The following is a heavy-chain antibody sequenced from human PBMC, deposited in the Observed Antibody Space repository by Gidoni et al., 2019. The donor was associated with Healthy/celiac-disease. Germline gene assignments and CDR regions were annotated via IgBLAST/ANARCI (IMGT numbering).Heavy chain of an antibody. V-gene: IGHV4-31*03. CDR1: GGPISSGGYY. CDR2: IYYSGST. D-gene: IGHD4-17*01. Sequence: QVHLQESGPGLVKPSQTLSLTCTVSGGPISSGGYYWSWIRQHPGKGLEWIGYIYYSGSTYYNPSLKSRVTISVDTSKNQFSLKLSSVTAADTAVYYCARAYGDYGNAFDIWGQGTMVTVSS. CDR3: ARAYGDYGNAFDI. J-gene: IGHJ3*02.